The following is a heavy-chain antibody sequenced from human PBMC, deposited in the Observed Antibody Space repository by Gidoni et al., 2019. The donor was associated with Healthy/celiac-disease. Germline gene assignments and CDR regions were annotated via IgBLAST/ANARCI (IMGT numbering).Heavy chain of an antibody. CDR3: ARQLVATIQDSGVAFDY. CDR1: GFTFSSYA. D-gene: IGHD5-12*01. Sequence: QVQLVESGGGVVQPGRSLRLSCAASGFTFSSYAMHWVRQAPGKGLEWVAVISYDGSNKYYADSVKGRFTISRDNSKNTLYLQMNSLRAEDTAVYYCARQLVATIQDSGVAFDYWGQGTLVTVSS. V-gene: IGHV3-30-3*01. J-gene: IGHJ4*02. CDR2: ISYDGSNK.